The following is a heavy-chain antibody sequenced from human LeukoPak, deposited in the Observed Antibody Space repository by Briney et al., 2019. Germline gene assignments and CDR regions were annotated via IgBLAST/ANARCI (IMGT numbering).Heavy chain of an antibody. V-gene: IGHV4-59*01. J-gene: IGHJ4*02. Sequence: TGGSLRLSCAASGFTFSSYSMNWVRQPPGKRLEWIGYIFHSGSTNYNPSLKSRVTISVDTSKNQFSLRLTSVTAADTAVYYCVRTNPWDLTYYFDYWGQGTLVTVSS. CDR3: VRTNPWDLTYYFDY. D-gene: IGHD1-14*01. CDR1: GFTFSSYS. CDR2: IFHSGST.